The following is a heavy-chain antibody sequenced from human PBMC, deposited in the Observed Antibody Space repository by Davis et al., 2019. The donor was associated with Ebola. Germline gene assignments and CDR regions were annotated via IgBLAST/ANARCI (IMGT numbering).Heavy chain of an antibody. J-gene: IGHJ5*02. D-gene: IGHD2/OR15-2a*01. Sequence: MPSETLSLTCTVPGGSISSYYWRWIRQPPGKGLEWIGYIYYSGSTNYNPSLKSRVTISVDTSKNQFSLKLSSVTAADTAVYYCAGSSRTSISDSGHGYNYFAPWGQGTLVTVSS. CDR3: AGSSRTSISDSGHGYNYFAP. CDR2: IYYSGST. V-gene: IGHV4-59*12. CDR1: GGSISSYY.